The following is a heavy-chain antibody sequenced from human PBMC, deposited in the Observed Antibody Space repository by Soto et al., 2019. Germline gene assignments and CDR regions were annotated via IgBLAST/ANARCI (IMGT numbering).Heavy chain of an antibody. CDR3: AKETTGYYYYMDV. CDR2: ISYDGSNK. CDR1: GFTFSSYG. D-gene: IGHD4-17*01. Sequence: GGSLRLSCAASGFTFSSYGMHWVRQAPGKGLEWVAVISYDGSNKYYADSVKGRFTISRDNSKNTLYLQMNSLRAEDTAVYYCAKETTGYYYYMDVWGKGTTVTVSS. V-gene: IGHV3-30*18. J-gene: IGHJ6*03.